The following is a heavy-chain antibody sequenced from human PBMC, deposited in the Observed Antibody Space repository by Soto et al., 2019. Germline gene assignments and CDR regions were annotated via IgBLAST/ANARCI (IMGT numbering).Heavy chain of an antibody. V-gene: IGHV4-39*01. CDR1: GDSISKTTSY. D-gene: IGHD2-2*01. CDR2: IYHSGST. CDR3: ARRVGSCSGTSCNGWFDP. J-gene: IGHJ5*02. Sequence: SETLSLTCSVSGDSISKTTSYWGWIRQPPGKGLEWIGTIYHSGSTYYNPSLMSRVTLSIDKSKNQFSLKLNSVTAADTAVYYCARRVGSCSGTSCNGWFDPWGQGTLVIVSS.